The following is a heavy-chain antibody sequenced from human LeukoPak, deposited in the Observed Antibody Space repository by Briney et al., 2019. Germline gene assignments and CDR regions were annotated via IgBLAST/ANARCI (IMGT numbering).Heavy chain of an antibody. V-gene: IGHV1-46*01. D-gene: IGHD1-26*01. CDR2: INPSGGST. CDR3: ARDRGATSPANWFDP. Sequence: ASVKVSCKASGYTFTSYYMHWVRQAPGQGLEWMGIINPSGGSTSYAQKFQGRVTMTRDMSTSTVYMELSSLRSEDTAVHYCARDRGATSPANWFDPWGQGTLVTVSS. J-gene: IGHJ5*02. CDR1: GYTFTSYY.